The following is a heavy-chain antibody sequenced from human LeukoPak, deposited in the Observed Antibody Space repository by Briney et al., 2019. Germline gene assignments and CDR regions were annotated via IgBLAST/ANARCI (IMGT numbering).Heavy chain of an antibody. D-gene: IGHD5-24*01. Sequence: SETLSLTCTVSGYSISGGYYWGWIRQPPGKGLEWIANIYHSGSTYYNPSLKSRVTISVDTSKNQFSLKLSSVTAADTAVYYCARDGRREGFDIWGQGTMVTVSS. CDR3: ARDGRREGFDI. V-gene: IGHV4-38-2*02. CDR2: IYHSGST. J-gene: IGHJ3*02. CDR1: GYSISGGYY.